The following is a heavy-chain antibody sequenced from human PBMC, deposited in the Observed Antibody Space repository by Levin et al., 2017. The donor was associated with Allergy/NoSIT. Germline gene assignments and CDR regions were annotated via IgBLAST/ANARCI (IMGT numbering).Heavy chain of an antibody. CDR2: IYSGGST. CDR1: GFTVSSNY. D-gene: IGHD3-22*01. Sequence: GGSLRLSCAASGFTVSSNYMSWVRQAPGKGREWVSVIYSGGSTYYADSVKGRFTISRDNSKNTLYLQMNSLRAEDTAVYYCARDYGEIFYDSSGYHTGGAFDIWGQGTMVTVSS. J-gene: IGHJ3*02. CDR3: ARDYGEIFYDSSGYHTGGAFDI. V-gene: IGHV3-53*01.